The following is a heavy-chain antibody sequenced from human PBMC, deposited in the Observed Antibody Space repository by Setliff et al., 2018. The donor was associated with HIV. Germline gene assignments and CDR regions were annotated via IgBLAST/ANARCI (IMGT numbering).Heavy chain of an antibody. CDR2: IIPMYGVT. D-gene: IGHD2-21*02. V-gene: IGHV1-69*17. CDR1: GFTFSSYV. J-gene: IGHJ4*02. CDR3: ASPTAIPH. Sequence: PGESLKISCAASGFTFSSYVISWVRQAPGQGPEWMGGIIPMYGVTNYAQKFQGRVTITRDTSASTAYMELSSLGPEDTAVYYCASPTAIPHWGQGTLVTVSS.